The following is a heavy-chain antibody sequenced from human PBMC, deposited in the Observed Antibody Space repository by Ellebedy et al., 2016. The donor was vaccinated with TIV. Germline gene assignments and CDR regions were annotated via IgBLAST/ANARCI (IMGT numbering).Heavy chain of an antibody. Sequence: SQTLSLTXAISGDSVSSNSAAWNWIRQSPSRGLEWLGRSYYRSKWSNDYAVSVKSRITINPDTSKNHFSLQLNSVTPEDTAVYYCARTGVRGRAFDYWGQGTLVTVSS. CDR1: GDSVSSNSAA. J-gene: IGHJ4*02. CDR2: SYYRSKWSN. CDR3: ARTGVRGRAFDY. D-gene: IGHD3-10*01. V-gene: IGHV6-1*01.